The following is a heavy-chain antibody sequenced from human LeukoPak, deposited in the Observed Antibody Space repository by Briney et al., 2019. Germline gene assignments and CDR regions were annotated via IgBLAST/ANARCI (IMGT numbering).Heavy chain of an antibody. Sequence: GGSLRLSCAASGFTFSTYSMHWVRQAPGKGLEWVSSIRSGSTYINYADSVKGRFTISRDDAKKSLYLQMNSLRAEDTAVYYCARGDYYGSGSLISAEGAFDIWGQGTMVTVSS. CDR1: GFTFSTYS. CDR3: ARGDYYGSGSLISAEGAFDI. D-gene: IGHD3-10*01. J-gene: IGHJ3*02. V-gene: IGHV3-21*01. CDR2: IRSGSTYI.